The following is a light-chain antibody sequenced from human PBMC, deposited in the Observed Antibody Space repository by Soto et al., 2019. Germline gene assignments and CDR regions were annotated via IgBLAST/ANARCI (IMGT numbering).Light chain of an antibody. J-gene: IGKJ5*01. V-gene: IGKV1-39*01. CDR1: QSINKY. CDR2: SVS. Sequence: DIQMTQSPSSLSASVGDRVTITCRASQSINKYINWYQQKPGKAPKVLIYSVSTLGTGVPSRFSGSGSGTDFTLTISSLQPEDFATYFCQQGYSTPTFGQGTRLEIK. CDR3: QQGYSTPT.